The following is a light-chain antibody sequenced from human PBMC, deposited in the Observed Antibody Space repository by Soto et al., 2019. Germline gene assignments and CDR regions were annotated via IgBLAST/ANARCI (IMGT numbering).Light chain of an antibody. V-gene: IGKV1-39*01. CDR1: QTIGNY. CDR3: QQSYNTPRT. J-gene: IGKJ1*01. Sequence: IPMPQAPSSLPASVGDRGTITCRASQTIGNYLNWYQQRPGKAPNLLISAASTLQSGVPSRFSGSGSGTDFTLTITSLQPEDFATYYCQQSYNTPRTFGQGTKVDIK. CDR2: AAS.